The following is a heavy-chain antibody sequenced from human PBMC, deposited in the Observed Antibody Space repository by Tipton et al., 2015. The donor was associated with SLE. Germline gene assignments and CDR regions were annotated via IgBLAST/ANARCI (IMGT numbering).Heavy chain of an antibody. CDR3: AREESSSWFPDAFDI. Sequence: TLSLTCSVSGVSISRGSYFWSWIRQPAGKGLEWIGRIFTSGNTNYNPSLKSRITISVDTSKNQFFLKLSSVTAADTALYYCAREESSSWFPDAFDIWGQGTMVTVSS. CDR2: IFTSGNT. D-gene: IGHD6-6*01. V-gene: IGHV4-61*02. CDR1: GVSISRGSYF. J-gene: IGHJ3*02.